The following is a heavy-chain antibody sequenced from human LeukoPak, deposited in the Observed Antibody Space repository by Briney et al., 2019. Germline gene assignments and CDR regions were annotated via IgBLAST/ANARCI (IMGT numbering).Heavy chain of an antibody. Sequence: GASVKVSCKASGGTFSSYAISWVRQAPGQGLEWMGGIIPIFGTANYAQKFQGRVTITTDESTSTAYMELSSLRSEDTAVYYCATNPLGKGVPAAFYYYYYYMDVWGKGTTVTVSS. J-gene: IGHJ6*03. D-gene: IGHD2-2*01. CDR3: ATNPLGKGVPAAFYYYYYYMDV. CDR1: GGTFSSYA. V-gene: IGHV1-69*05. CDR2: IIPIFGTA.